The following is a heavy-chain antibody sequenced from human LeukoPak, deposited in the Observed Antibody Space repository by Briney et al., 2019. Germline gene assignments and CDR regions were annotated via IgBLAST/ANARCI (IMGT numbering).Heavy chain of an antibody. V-gene: IGHV3-7*01. Sequence: PGGSLRLSCEASGFTFSSYWMTWVRQAPGKGLEWVANIKQDGSEKYYVDSVKGRFTISRDNAKNSAYLQMNSLRAEDTAVYYCGQGLLDYWGQGTLVTVSS. CDR2: IKQDGSEK. J-gene: IGHJ4*02. D-gene: IGHD2-15*01. CDR1: GFTFSSYW. CDR3: GQGLLDY.